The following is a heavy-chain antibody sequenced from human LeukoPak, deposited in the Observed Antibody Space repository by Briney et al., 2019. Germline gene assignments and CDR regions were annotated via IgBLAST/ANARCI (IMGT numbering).Heavy chain of an antibody. V-gene: IGHV1-18*01. J-gene: IGHJ4*02. CDR2: ISVYSGNT. CDR1: GYTFTSYG. Sequence: GASVKVSCKASGYTFTSYGISWVRQAPGQGLEWMGWISVYSGNTNYAQKLQGRVTVTTDTSTSTVYMELRSLRSDDTAVYYCARQYSSSYEGNFGYWGQGTLVTVSS. D-gene: IGHD6-13*01. CDR3: ARQYSSSYEGNFGY.